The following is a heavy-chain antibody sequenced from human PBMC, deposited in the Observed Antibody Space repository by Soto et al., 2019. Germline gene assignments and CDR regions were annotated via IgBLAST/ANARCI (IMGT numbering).Heavy chain of an antibody. V-gene: IGHV4-59*01. D-gene: IGHD1-7*01. Sequence: SETLSLTCSVYGGSIRDYFWTWIRQSPGRGLEWIGYISSSGTVKYNSSLKSRVTISLDRSRNQFSLKLSSVTAADTAVYFCARDRKLELPGNYYYYGMDVWGQGTTVTVSS. J-gene: IGHJ6*02. CDR1: GGSIRDYF. CDR2: ISSSGTV. CDR3: ARDRKLELPGNYYYYGMDV.